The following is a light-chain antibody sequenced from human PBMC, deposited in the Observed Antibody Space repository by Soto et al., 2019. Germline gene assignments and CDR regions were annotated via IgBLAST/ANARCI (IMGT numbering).Light chain of an antibody. CDR2: WAS. Sequence: DIVMTQSPDSLAVSLGETATINCKSSQSVLHTSNNHNYLAWYQHKPGQPPKVLIYWASTRGSGVPGRFSGSGSGTDFTLTITSLQAEDVAVYYCQQYSDLPLTFGGGTKVETK. J-gene: IGKJ4*01. V-gene: IGKV4-1*01. CDR1: QSVLHTSNNHNY. CDR3: QQYSDLPLT.